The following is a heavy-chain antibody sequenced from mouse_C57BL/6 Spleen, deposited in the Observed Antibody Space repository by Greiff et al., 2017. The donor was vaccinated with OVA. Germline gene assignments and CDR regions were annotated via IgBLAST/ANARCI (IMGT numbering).Heavy chain of an antibody. V-gene: IGHV1-50*01. D-gene: IGHD3-1*01. Sequence: QVQLQQPGAELVKPGASVKLSCKASGYTFTSYWMQWVKQRPGQGLEWIGEIDPSDSYTNYNQKFKDKATLTVDTSSSTAYMQLSSLTSEDSAVYYCARSGLRGGVMDYWGQGTSVTVSS. J-gene: IGHJ4*01. CDR1: GYTFTSYW. CDR3: ARSGLRGGVMDY. CDR2: IDPSDSYT.